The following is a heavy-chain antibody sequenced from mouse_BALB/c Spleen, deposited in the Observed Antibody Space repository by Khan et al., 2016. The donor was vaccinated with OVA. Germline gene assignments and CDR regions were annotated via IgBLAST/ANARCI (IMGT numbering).Heavy chain of an antibody. D-gene: IGHD1-1*02. CDR3: AGPPRFSYVFVY. V-gene: IGHV9-3-1*01. Sequence: QIQLVQSGPELKKPGETVKISCKASGYTFTNYGMNWVKQAPGKALKWMGWISTYTGEPTYADDFKGRFAFSLETSSSTAYLQINNLKNEDPATDFCAGPPRFSYVFVYWGQGTSVTVSS. CDR2: ISTYTGEP. J-gene: IGHJ4*01. CDR1: GYTFTNYG.